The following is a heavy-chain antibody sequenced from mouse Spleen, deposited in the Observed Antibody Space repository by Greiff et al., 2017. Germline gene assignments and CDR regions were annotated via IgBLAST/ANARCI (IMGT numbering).Heavy chain of an antibody. CDR3: ARDPLYWYFDV. J-gene: IGHJ1*03. CDR2: INYDGSST. Sequence: EVQLVESEGGLVQPGSSMKLSCTASGFTFSDYYMAWVRQVPEKGLEWVANINYDGSSTYYLDSLKSRFIISRDNAKNILYLQMSSLKSEDTATYYCARDPLYWYFDVWGTGTTVTVSS. V-gene: IGHV5-16*01. CDR1: GFTFSDYY.